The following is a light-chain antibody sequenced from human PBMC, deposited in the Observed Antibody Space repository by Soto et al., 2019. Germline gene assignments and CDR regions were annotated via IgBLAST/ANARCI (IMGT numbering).Light chain of an antibody. CDR2: DAS. CDR1: QTVRNNY. V-gene: IGKV3-20*01. CDR3: QQSGSSPRT. J-gene: IGKJ1*01. Sequence: ESVFTRARATLSLTPGERATLSCRASQTVRNNYLAWYQQKPGQAPRLLIYDASSRATGIPDRFSGSGSGTDFSLTISSLEPGDLAVYYCQQSGSSPRTFGQGTKGDI.